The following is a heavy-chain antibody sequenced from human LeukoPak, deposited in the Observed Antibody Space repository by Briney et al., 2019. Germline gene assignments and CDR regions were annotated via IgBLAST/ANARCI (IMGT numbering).Heavy chain of an antibody. J-gene: IGHJ3*02. D-gene: IGHD2-15*01. CDR3: TSDIVVVAAATEPAFDI. CDR2: IRSKINSYAT. V-gene: IGHV3-73*01. Sequence: GGSLRLSCAASGFTSSGSAMHWVRQASGKGLEWVGRIRSKINSYATAYAASVKGRFTISRDDSKNTVYLQMNSLKTEDTAVYYCTSDIVVVAAATEPAFDIWGQGTMVTVSS. CDR1: GFTSSGSA.